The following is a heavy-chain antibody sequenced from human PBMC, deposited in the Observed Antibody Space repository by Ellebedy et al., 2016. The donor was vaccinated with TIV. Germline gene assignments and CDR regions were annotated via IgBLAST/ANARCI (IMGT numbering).Heavy chain of an antibody. Sequence: GGSLRLSXSASGFTFSSYAMHWVRQAPGKGLEYVSAISSNGGSTYYADSVKGRFTISRDNSKNTLYLQLNSLRAEDTAVYYCAKGGWYPDYWGQGTLVTVSS. D-gene: IGHD6-19*01. CDR2: ISSNGGST. V-gene: IGHV3-64*04. CDR1: GFTFSSYA. J-gene: IGHJ4*02. CDR3: AKGGWYPDY.